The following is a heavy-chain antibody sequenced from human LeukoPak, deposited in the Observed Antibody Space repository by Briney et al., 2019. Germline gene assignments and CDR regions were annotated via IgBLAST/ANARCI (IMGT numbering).Heavy chain of an antibody. J-gene: IGHJ4*02. CDR2: ISTGGTGM. Sequence: GGSLRLSCVASGFSFSNYAMSWVRQAPGKGLEWVSGISTGGTGMYYADSVEGRFTLSRDDSKSTLYLHMNSLTVEDTAVYYCAKAGKYCSSTSCWFDYWGQGTLVTVSS. V-gene: IGHV3-23*01. CDR1: GFSFSNYA. CDR3: AKAGKYCSSTSCWFDY. D-gene: IGHD2-2*01.